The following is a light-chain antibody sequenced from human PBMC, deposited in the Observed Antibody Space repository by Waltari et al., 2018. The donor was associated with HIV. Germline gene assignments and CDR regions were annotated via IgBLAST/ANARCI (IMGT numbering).Light chain of an antibody. J-gene: IGLJ2*01. V-gene: IGLV3-10*01. CDR1: ALPKTY. CDR2: EDS. CDR3: YSTDSSGNPS. Sequence: SYELTQPPSVSVSPGPPARIPCSGYALPKTYAFWYQQKSGQAPVLVIYEDSKRPSGIPERFSGSSSGTMATLTISGAQVEDEADYYCYSTDSSGNPSFGGGTKLTVL.